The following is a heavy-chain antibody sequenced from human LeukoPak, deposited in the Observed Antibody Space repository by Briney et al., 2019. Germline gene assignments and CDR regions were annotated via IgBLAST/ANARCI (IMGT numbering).Heavy chain of an antibody. Sequence: GGSLRLSCAASGFXFSSYAIHWVRQAPGKGLEWVAVISSDGRDKHHAESVKGRFTISRDNSKNTLYLQTNSLRAEDTAVYYCARDLRRIAAYYFDFWGQGTLVTVSS. V-gene: IGHV3-30*03. D-gene: IGHD6-25*01. CDR1: GFXFSSYA. CDR3: ARDLRRIAAYYFDF. CDR2: ISSDGRDK. J-gene: IGHJ4*02.